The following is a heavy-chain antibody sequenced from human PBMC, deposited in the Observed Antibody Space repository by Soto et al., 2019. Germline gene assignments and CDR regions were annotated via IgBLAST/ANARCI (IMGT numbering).Heavy chain of an antibody. J-gene: IGHJ6*02. V-gene: IGHV3-30*18. CDR1: GFTFSSYG. D-gene: IGHD2-21*02. CDR3: AKDWHIVVVTAIRYGMDG. CDR2: ISCDGSNK. Sequence: QVQLVESGGGVVQPGRSLRLSCAASGFTFSSYGMHWVRQAPGKGLEWVAVISCDGSNKYYADSVKGRFTISRDNSKNTLYLKRNTLRAEDRDLYYCAKDWHIVVVTAIRYGMDGWGQGTTVTDSS.